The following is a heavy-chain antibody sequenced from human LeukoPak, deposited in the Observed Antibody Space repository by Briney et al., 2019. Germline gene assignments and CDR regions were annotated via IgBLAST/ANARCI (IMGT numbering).Heavy chain of an antibody. CDR3: ARHPILAPEVDY. V-gene: IGHV5-51*01. CDR1: GYSFTSYW. Sequence: GESLKISCKGSGYSFTSYWIAWVRQMPGKGLEWMGIIYPGDSDTRYSPSFQGQVTISAGKSITTAYLEWSSLKASDTAMYYCARHPILAPEVDYWGQGTLVTVSS. D-gene: IGHD3-3*02. CDR2: IYPGDSDT. J-gene: IGHJ4*02.